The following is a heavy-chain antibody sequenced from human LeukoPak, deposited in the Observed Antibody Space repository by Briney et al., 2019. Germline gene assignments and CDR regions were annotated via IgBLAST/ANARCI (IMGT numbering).Heavy chain of an antibody. CDR2: IYSSGST. J-gene: IGHJ4*02. Sequence: SETLSLTCTVSGGSISSSYYYWGWIRQPPGKGLEWIGSIYSSGSTYYNPSLKSRVTISVDTSKNQFSLKLTSVTAADTAVYYCARVAGRGLYYFDYWGQGTLVTVSS. V-gene: IGHV4-39*01. CDR1: GGSISSSYYY. CDR3: ARVAGRGLYYFDY. D-gene: IGHD3-10*01.